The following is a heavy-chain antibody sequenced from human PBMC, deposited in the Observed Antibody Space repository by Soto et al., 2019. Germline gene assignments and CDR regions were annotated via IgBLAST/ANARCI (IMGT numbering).Heavy chain of an antibody. CDR3: VKIAVAARRGPFDY. Sequence: GGSLRLSCSASGFTFSSHAMHWVRQAPGKGLEYVSAISSNGGSTYYADSVKGRFTISRDNSKNTLYLQMSSLRAEDTAVYYCVKIAVAARRGPFDYWGQGTLVTVSS. J-gene: IGHJ4*02. CDR2: ISSNGGST. CDR1: GFTFSSHA. V-gene: IGHV3-64D*06. D-gene: IGHD6-6*01.